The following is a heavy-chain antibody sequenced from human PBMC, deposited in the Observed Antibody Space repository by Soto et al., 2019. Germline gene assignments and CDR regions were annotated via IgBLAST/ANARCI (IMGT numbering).Heavy chain of an antibody. V-gene: IGHV3-30*03. J-gene: IGHJ4*02. CDR1: GFTLTTYG. CDR2: ISYDGSSK. CDR3: ARELGTTSSFDY. Sequence: QVQLVESGGGVVQPGRSLRLSCVASGFTLTTYGMHWVRQAPGKGLEWVSVISYDGSSKYYAESVKGRFTISRDTSKNTLDLQINSLRPEDTAVYYCARELGTTSSFDYWGQGTLVTVSS. D-gene: IGHD1-1*01.